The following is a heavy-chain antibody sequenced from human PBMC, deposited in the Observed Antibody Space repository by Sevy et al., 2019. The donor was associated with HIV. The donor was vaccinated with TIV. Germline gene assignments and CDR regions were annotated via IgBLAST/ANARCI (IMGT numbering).Heavy chain of an antibody. D-gene: IGHD3-22*01. J-gene: IGHJ3*01. CDR1: GFIFNSYA. CDR3: VRDLNDSSEYYLIGAYDV. V-gene: IGHV3-33*01. Sequence: GGSLRLSCAASGFIFNSYAIHWVRQAPGKGLEWVAVVFMDGTKEFYAESVKGRFTISRDNSKKKVFLQMNSLRDEDTAVYYCVRDLNDSSEYYLIGAYDVWGQGTTVTVSS. CDR2: VFMDGTKE.